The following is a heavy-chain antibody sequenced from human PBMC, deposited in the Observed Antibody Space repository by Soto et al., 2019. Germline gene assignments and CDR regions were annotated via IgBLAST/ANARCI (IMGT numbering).Heavy chain of an antibody. CDR2: MNPGSGDT. Sequence: QVQLVQSGAEVKKPGASVKVSCKASGYTFTNNDVSWVRQATEQGLEWMGWMNPGSGDTGYAQKFQGRVTMTRDISIATAYMELNSLTSEDTAIYYCARMESFGSLNWFDPWGQGTLVTVSS. CDR3: ARMESFGSLNWFDP. D-gene: IGHD5-18*01. J-gene: IGHJ5*02. V-gene: IGHV1-8*02. CDR1: GYTFTNND.